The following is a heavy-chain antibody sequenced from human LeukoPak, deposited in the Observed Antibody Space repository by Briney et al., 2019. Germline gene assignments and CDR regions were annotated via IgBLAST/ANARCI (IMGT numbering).Heavy chain of an antibody. CDR1: GFTFSSSG. V-gene: IGHV3-30*18. CDR3: AKDGGASGSYYKTA. Sequence: GGSLRLSCAASGFTFSSSGMHWVRQAPGKGLEWVGVISFDGNNKYYADSVKGRFTISRDNSENTLYLQMNSLSTEDTAVYYCAKDGGASGSYYKTAWGQGTLVTVSS. J-gene: IGHJ5*02. CDR2: ISFDGNNK. D-gene: IGHD3-10*01.